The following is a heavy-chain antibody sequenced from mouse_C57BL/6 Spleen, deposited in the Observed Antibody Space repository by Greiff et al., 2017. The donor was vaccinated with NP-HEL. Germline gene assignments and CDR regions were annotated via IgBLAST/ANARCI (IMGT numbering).Heavy chain of an antibody. CDR3: TRGDSSWAWFAY. V-gene: IGHV1-15*01. CDR2: IDPETGGT. D-gene: IGHD1-1*01. CDR1: GYTFTDYE. J-gene: IGHJ3*01. Sequence: VQLQQSGAELVRPGASVTLSCKASGYTFTDYEMHWVKQTPVHGLEWIGAIDPETGGTAYNQKFKGKAILTADKSSSTAYMELRSLTSEDSAVYYWTRGDSSWAWFAYWGQGTLVTVSA.